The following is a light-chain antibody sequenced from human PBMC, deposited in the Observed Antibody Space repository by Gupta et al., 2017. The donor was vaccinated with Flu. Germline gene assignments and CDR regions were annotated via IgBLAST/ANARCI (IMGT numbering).Light chain of an antibody. Sequence: DIQMTQSPSSLSASVGDRVTITCRASDSISTYLNWYQQKPGKAPKLLIYAASGLQSGVPSRFSGSGSGTDFTLTIKSLQPEDFATYYCQQSYTYRSYSFGQGTKVQI. CDR3: QQSYTYRSYS. CDR2: AAS. V-gene: IGKV1-39*01. CDR1: DSISTY. J-gene: IGKJ2*03.